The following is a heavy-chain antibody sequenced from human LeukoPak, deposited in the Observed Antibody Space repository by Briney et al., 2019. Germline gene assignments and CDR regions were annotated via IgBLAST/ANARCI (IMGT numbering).Heavy chain of an antibody. J-gene: IGHJ4*02. Sequence: PGGSLRLSCAASGFTFSSYWMHWVRQAPGKGLEWVAVISYDGSNKYYADSVKGRFTISRDNSKNTLYLQMNSLRAEDTAVYYCAKLELAYCGGDCYGTDFFDYWGQGTLVTVSS. CDR1: GFTFSSYW. CDR3: AKLELAYCGGDCYGTDFFDY. V-gene: IGHV3-30*18. D-gene: IGHD2-21*02. CDR2: ISYDGSNK.